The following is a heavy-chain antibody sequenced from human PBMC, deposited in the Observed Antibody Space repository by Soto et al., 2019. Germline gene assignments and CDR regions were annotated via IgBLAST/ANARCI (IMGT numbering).Heavy chain of an antibody. CDR1: GDYIHVGGYY. CDR3: GRDLTINANCIDP. CDR2: IYSTGKT. V-gene: IGHV4-30-4*01. J-gene: IGHJ5*02. Sequence: QVQLQESGPGLVKPSQTLSLTCSVSGDYIHVGGYYWTWIRQRPGKGLEWMGYIYSTGKTYYNPTLESRLTVWVDRSKNQFSLRLTSVTAAHTAVYFCGRDLTINANCIDPWGPGPLVTVSS.